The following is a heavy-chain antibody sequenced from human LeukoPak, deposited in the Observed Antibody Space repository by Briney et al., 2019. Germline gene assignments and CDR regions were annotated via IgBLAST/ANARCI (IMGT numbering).Heavy chain of an antibody. CDR1: GFTFSSYS. Sequence: GGSLRLSCAASGFTFSSYSMNWVRQAPGKGPEWVSSISSSSSYIYYADSVKGRFTISRDNAKNSLYLQMNSLRAEDTAVYYCARDDGIQLWLQGQFDYWGQGTLVTVSS. CDR2: ISSSSSYI. J-gene: IGHJ4*02. V-gene: IGHV3-21*01. CDR3: ARDDGIQLWLQGQFDY. D-gene: IGHD5-18*01.